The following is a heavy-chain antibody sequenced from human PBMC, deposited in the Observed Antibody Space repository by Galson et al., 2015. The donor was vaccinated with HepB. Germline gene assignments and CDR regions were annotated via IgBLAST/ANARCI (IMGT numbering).Heavy chain of an antibody. V-gene: IGHV4-39*02. Sequence: ETLSLTCTVSGGSISTTNYFWAWIRQPPGKGLEWIGSFHYSGTTYYNPSLKSRLTISVDTSRNHFSLKLTSVTAADTAVYYCATTGTLVARAYYFDYWGQGTLVTVSS. CDR3: ATTGTLVARAYYFDY. CDR1: GGSISTTNYF. J-gene: IGHJ4*02. CDR2: FHYSGTT. D-gene: IGHD1-7*01.